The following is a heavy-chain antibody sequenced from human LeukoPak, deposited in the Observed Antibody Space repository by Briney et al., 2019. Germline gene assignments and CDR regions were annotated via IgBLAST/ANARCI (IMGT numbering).Heavy chain of an antibody. J-gene: IGHJ3*02. CDR2: ISGSGSYI. CDR1: GFTFSGYS. CDR3: ATQGPPNAFDI. V-gene: IGHV3-21*01. Sequence: PGGSLRLSCAASGFTFSGYSMNWVRQTPGKGLEWVSSISGSGSYIYYADSVEGRFTISRDNAKNSLYLQMNSLRAEDTAVYYCATQGPPNAFDIWGQGTMVTVSS.